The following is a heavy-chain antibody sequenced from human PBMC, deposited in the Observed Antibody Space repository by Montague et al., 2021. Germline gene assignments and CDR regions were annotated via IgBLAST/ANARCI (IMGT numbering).Heavy chain of an antibody. CDR3: ARDSPVVEPWVGEHKGAFDI. CDR2: VYKRGDT. Sequence: SETLSLTSSVSGDSISSYEYYWTWIRQPAGRGLEWIGRVYKRGDTNTNPSLRSRLTLSVDTYKNHFSLTLTSVTAADTAVYFCARDSPVVEPWVGEHKGAFDIWGQGTMVTVSS. D-gene: IGHD3-10*01. CDR1: GDSISSYEYY. J-gene: IGHJ3*02. V-gene: IGHV4-4*07.